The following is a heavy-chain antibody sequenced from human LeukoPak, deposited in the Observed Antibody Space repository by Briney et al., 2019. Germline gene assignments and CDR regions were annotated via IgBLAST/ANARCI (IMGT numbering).Heavy chain of an antibody. J-gene: IGHJ6*04. D-gene: IGHD2/OR15-2a*01. CDR1: GFTFSSYG. V-gene: IGHV3-33*01. CDR2: IWYDGSNK. Sequence: GRSLRLSCAATGFTFSSYGMHWVRQAPGKGLEWVAVIWYDGSNKYYADSVKGRFTISRDNSKNTLYLQMNSLRAEDTAVYYCARDKEYDGPEAYYYYGMDVWGKGTTVTVSS. CDR3: ARDKEYDGPEAYYYYGMDV.